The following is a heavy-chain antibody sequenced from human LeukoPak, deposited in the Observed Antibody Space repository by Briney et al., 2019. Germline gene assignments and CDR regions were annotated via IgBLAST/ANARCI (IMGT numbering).Heavy chain of an antibody. Sequence: GGSLRLSCAASGFTFSSYAMSWVRQAPGKGLEWVSTISNSDGKTYYAESVKGRFIISRDNSKNTLYLQMNSLTAEDTAIYYCAKATGTLGNWDQGTLVTVSS. J-gene: IGHJ4*02. CDR3: AKATGTLGN. CDR2: ISNSDGKT. D-gene: IGHD1-1*01. CDR1: GFTFSSYA. V-gene: IGHV3-23*01.